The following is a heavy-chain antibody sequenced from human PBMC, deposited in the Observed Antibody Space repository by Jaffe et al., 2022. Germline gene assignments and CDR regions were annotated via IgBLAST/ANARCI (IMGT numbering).Heavy chain of an antibody. Sequence: QVQLVQSGAEVKKPGSSVKVSCKASGGTFSSYTISWVRQAPGQGLEWMGRIIPILGIANYAQKFQGRVTITADKSTSTAYMELSSLRSEDTAVYYCARAVDRGYCSGGSCYSELIWGQGTLVTVSS. CDR3: ARAVDRGYCSGGSCYSELI. CDR2: IIPILGIA. CDR1: GGTFSSYT. J-gene: IGHJ4*02. D-gene: IGHD2-15*01. V-gene: IGHV1-69*02.